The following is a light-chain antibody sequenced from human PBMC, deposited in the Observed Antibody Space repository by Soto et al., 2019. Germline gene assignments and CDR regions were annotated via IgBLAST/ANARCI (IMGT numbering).Light chain of an antibody. CDR3: SSYAGSNNGV. CDR2: EVS. V-gene: IGLV2-8*01. Sequence: QSALTQPPSASGSPGQSVTISCTGTSSDVGGYNYVSWYQQHPGKAPKLMIYEVSKRPSGVPDRFSGSKSGNTASLTVSGLQAEDEADYYCSSYAGSNNGVFRGGTKLTVL. CDR1: SSDVGGYNY. J-gene: IGLJ2*01.